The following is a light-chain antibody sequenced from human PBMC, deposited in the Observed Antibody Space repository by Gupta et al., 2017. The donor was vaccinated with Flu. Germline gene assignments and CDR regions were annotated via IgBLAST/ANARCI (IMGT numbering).Light chain of an antibody. J-gene: IGLJ3*02. Sequence: QSVLTPPPSGSGAPGPRVTISCTGSSSNVGAGYDLTWYQQRPGTAPKLLIYGNSNRPSGVPDRFSGSKSGTSASLAITGLQAEDEADYYCQSYDSSLIGGVFGGGTKLTVL. V-gene: IGLV1-40*01. CDR2: GNS. CDR1: SSNVGAGYD. CDR3: QSYDSSLIGGV.